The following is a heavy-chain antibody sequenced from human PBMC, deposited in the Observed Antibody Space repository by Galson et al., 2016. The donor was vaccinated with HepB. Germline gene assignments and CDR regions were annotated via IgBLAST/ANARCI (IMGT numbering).Heavy chain of an antibody. V-gene: IGHV5-10-1*01. Sequence: VKKPGESLRISCKDSGYSFSTYWIIWVRQMPGKGLEWMGRIDPSDSYTNYSPSFQGHVTISADKSISTAYLQWSSLKASDTGIYYCARQGSSAGELYYYYGMDVWGQGTTVTVSS. CDR2: IDPSDSYT. D-gene: IGHD2-15*01. CDR1: GYSFSTYW. CDR3: ARQGSSAGELYYYYGMDV. J-gene: IGHJ6*02.